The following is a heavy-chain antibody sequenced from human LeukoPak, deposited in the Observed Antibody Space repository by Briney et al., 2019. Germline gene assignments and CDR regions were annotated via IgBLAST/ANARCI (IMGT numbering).Heavy chain of an antibody. CDR2: ITGSGDGT. V-gene: IGHV3-23*01. Sequence: GGSLRLSCAASGFTFSTYAMTWVRQAPGKGLEWVSSITGSGDGTSAADSVTGRFSISRDNSKSTPYLQMNSLRVEDTAVYYCAKAGLVRGGALDSWGQGTLVTVSS. CDR1: GFTFSTYA. CDR3: AKAGLVRGGALDS. D-gene: IGHD4/OR15-4a*01. J-gene: IGHJ4*02.